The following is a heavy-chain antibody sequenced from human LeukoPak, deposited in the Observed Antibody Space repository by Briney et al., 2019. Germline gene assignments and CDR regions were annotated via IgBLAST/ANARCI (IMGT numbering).Heavy chain of an antibody. Sequence: SETLSLTCTVSGGSISSYYWSWIRQPPGKGLEWIGYIYYSGSTNYNPSLKSRVTISVNTSKNQFSLKLSSVTAADTAVYYCARDSGGYYDSSGNYDYWGQGTLVTVSS. CDR1: GGSISSYY. J-gene: IGHJ4*02. D-gene: IGHD3-22*01. V-gene: IGHV4-59*01. CDR3: ARDSGGYYDSSGNYDY. CDR2: IYYSGST.